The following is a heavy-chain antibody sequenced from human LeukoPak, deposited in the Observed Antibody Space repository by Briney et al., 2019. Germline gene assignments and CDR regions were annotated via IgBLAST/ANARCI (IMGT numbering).Heavy chain of an antibody. D-gene: IGHD1-26*01. V-gene: IGHV4-38-2*02. J-gene: IGHJ3*02. CDR2: IYHSGST. Sequence: PSGTLCLTCTVSGYSISSGYYWGCIRQPPGKGLEWIGSIYHSGSTYYNPSLKSRVTISVDTSKNQFSLRLNSVTAADTAVYYCARGITTHRQGSYVGAAFDIWGQGTMVTVSS. CDR3: ARGITTHRQGSYVGAAFDI. CDR1: GYSISSGYY.